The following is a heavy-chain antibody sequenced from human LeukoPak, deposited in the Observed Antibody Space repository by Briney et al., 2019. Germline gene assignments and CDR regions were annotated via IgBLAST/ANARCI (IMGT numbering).Heavy chain of an antibody. V-gene: IGHV4-4*07. D-gene: IGHD1-26*01. CDR2: IYTTGNI. J-gene: IGHJ4*02. Sequence: SETLSLTCTVSGDSISRDYWSWIRQPAGKGLEWIGRIYTTGNIDYNPSLKSRVSMSVDTSKNQFSLRLSSVTAADTAVYFCARARSMSLGYFDYWGQGAQVTVSS. CDR1: GDSISRDY. CDR3: ARARSMSLGYFDY.